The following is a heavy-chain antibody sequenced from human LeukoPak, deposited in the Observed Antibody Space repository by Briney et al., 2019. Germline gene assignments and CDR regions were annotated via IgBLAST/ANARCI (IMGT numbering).Heavy chain of an antibody. D-gene: IGHD2-15*01. CDR1: GFTFSNAW. V-gene: IGHV3-15*01. CDR3: TTRCSGGSRYSEDAFDI. J-gene: IGHJ3*02. CDR2: IKSKTDGGTT. Sequence: GGSLRLSCAASGFTFSNAWMSWVRQAPGKGLEWVGRIKSKTDGGTTDYAAPVKGRFTISRDDSKNTLYLQMNSLKTEDTAVYYCTTRCSGGSRYSEDAFDIWGQGTMVTVSS.